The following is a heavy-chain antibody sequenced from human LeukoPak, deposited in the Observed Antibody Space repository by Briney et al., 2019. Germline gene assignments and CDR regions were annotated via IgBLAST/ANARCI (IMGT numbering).Heavy chain of an antibody. Sequence: SETLSLTCTVSGGSISSYCWSWIRQPPGKGLEWIGYIYYSGSTNYNPSLKSRVTISVDTSKNQFSLKLSSVTAADTAVYYCASTVEGSWYYYMDVWGKGTTVTVSS. CDR1: GGSISSYC. D-gene: IGHD4-11*01. CDR2: IYYSGST. V-gene: IGHV4-59*01. CDR3: ASTVEGSWYYYMDV. J-gene: IGHJ6*03.